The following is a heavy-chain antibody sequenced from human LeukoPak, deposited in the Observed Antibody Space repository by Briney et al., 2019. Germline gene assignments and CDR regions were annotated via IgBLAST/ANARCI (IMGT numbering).Heavy chain of an antibody. CDR1: GGSVSSRTHY. V-gene: IGHV4-39*07. CDR2: INYSGKL. CDR3: ARDFGDWGTDS. Sequence: PSETLSLTCSVSGGSVSSRTHYWAWIRQPPGKGLEWIGSINYSGKLTYNPSLKSRVTVSIDTSRNQFSLTLNYVTAADTAVYYCARDFGDWGTDSWGQGTLVTVSS. J-gene: IGHJ5*01. D-gene: IGHD2-21*02.